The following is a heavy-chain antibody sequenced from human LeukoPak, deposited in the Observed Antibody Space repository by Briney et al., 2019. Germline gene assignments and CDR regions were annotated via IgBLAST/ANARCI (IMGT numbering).Heavy chain of an antibody. Sequence: PGGSLRLSCAASGFTFSSYSMNWVRQAPGKGLEWVSYISSSSTIYYADSVKGRFTISRDNAKNSLYLQMNSLRAEDTAVYYCARHSSSGAPFDYWGQGTLVTVSS. D-gene: IGHD6-6*01. CDR2: ISSSSTI. J-gene: IGHJ4*02. V-gene: IGHV3-48*01. CDR1: GFTFSSYS. CDR3: ARHSSSGAPFDY.